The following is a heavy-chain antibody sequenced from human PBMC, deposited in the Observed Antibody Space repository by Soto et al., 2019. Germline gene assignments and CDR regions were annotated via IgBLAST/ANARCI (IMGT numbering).Heavy chain of an antibody. Sequence: SETLSLTCAVSGYSIRSDYHWAWMRQSPGKGLEWIGSIFHRGSTYYNPSLKSRLTMSVDLSKNLFSLSLSSVTAADTAVYYCARALYTWNPRWFDPWGQGTLVTVSS. V-gene: IGHV4-38-2*01. D-gene: IGHD1-1*01. CDR3: ARALYTWNPRWFDP. CDR2: IFHRGST. J-gene: IGHJ5*02. CDR1: GYSIRSDYH.